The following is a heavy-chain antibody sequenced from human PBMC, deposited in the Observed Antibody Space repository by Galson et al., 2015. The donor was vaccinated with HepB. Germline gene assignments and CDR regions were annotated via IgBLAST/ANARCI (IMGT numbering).Heavy chain of an antibody. CDR2: IIPIFGTA. CDR1: GGTFSSYA. D-gene: IGHD1-7*01. Sequence: SVKVSCKASGGTFSSYAISWVRQAPGQGLEWMGGIIPIFGTANYAQKFQGRVTITADESTSTAYMELSSLRSEDTAVYYCATEMYNWNYQGKFYYFDYWGQGALVTVSS. V-gene: IGHV1-69*13. J-gene: IGHJ4*02. CDR3: ATEMYNWNYQGKFYYFDY.